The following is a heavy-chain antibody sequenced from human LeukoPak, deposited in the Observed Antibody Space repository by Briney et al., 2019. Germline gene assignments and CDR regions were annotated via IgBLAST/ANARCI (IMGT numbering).Heavy chain of an antibody. CDR2: INTDGSTT. CDR1: GFTFSSHW. Sequence: GGSLRLSCAASGFTFSSHWMHWVRQAPGKGLVWVSRINTDGSTTSYADSVKGRFTISRDNAKNTVYLQMNSLRADDTAVYYCARVLIAATGGDYWGQGPLVTVFS. V-gene: IGHV3-74*01. D-gene: IGHD6-13*01. J-gene: IGHJ4*02. CDR3: ARVLIAATGGDY.